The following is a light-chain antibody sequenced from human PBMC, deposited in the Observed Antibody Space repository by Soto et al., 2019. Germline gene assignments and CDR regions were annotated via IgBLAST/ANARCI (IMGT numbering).Light chain of an antibody. J-gene: IGKJ1*01. Sequence: AIRMTQSPSSLSASTGARVTITCRASQGISSYLAWYQQKPGKAPKLLIYAASTLQSGVPSRFSGSGSGTDFTLTISCLQSEDFATYYGQQYYSYPPWTFGQGTKVDIK. CDR3: QQYYSYPPWT. CDR2: AAS. CDR1: QGISSY. V-gene: IGKV1-8*01.